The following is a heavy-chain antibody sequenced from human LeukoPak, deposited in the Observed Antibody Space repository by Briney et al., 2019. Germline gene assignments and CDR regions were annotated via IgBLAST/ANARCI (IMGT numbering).Heavy chain of an antibody. Sequence: SQTLSLTCTVSGGSISSGGYYWSWIRQHPGKGLEWIGYIYYSGSTYYNPSLKSRVTISVDTAKNQFSLKLSSVTAADTAVYYCARGYSSTSCYVWGQGTTVTVSS. V-gene: IGHV4-31*03. CDR2: IYYSGST. J-gene: IGHJ6*02. CDR1: GGSISSGGYY. D-gene: IGHD2-2*01. CDR3: ARGYSSTSCYV.